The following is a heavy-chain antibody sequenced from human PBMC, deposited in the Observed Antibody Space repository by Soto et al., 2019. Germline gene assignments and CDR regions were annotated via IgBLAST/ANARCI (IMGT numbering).Heavy chain of an antibody. Sequence: QLQLQESGPGLVKPSETLSLTCTVSGGSISSSSYYWGWIRQPPGKGLEWIGSIYYSGSTYYNPSLKSRVTISVDTYKNQFSLKLSSVTAADTAVYYCARGIAAAGLPWFDPWGQGTLVTVSS. J-gene: IGHJ5*02. CDR2: IYYSGST. CDR3: ARGIAAAGLPWFDP. CDR1: GGSISSSSYY. V-gene: IGHV4-39*01. D-gene: IGHD6-13*01.